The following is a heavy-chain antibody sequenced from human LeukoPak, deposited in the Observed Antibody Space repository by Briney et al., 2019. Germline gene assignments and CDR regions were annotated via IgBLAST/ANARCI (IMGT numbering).Heavy chain of an antibody. CDR3: ATDADGPIGYSSGWWQI. CDR1: GYTLTELS. V-gene: IGHV1-24*01. Sequence: ASVKVSCKVSGYTLTELSMHWVRQAPGKGLEWMGGFDPEDGETIYAQKFQGRVTMTEDTSTDTAYMELSSLRSEDTAVYYCATDADGPIGYSSGWWQIWGQGTMVTVSS. CDR2: FDPEDGET. J-gene: IGHJ3*02. D-gene: IGHD6-19*01.